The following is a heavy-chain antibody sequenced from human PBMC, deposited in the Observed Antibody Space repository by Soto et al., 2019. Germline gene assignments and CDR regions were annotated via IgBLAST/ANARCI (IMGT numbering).Heavy chain of an antibody. Sequence: VESLKISCKGSGYSFTSYCIGWVRQMPGKGLEWMGIIYPGDPDTRYSPSFQGQVTISADKSISTAYLQWSSLKASDTAMYYCARDSSPLGYYYYMDVWGKGTTVTVS. J-gene: IGHJ6*03. V-gene: IGHV5-51*01. CDR3: ARDSSPLGYYYYMDV. CDR2: IYPGDPDT. D-gene: IGHD7-27*01. CDR1: GYSFTSYC.